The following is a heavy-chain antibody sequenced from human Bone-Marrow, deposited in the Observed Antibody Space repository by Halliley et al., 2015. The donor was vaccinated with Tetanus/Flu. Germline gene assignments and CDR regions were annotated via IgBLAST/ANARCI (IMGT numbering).Heavy chain of an antibody. Sequence: SLRLSCAASRFIFSSCAMHWVRQAPGKGLEWVAVIPYDGSNKYYADSVKGRFTISRDNSKNTLYLQINSLRAEDTAIYYCAKDWGFGDYIANWFDPWGQGTLVTVSS. CDR1: RFIFSSCA. CDR2: IPYDGSNK. CDR3: AKDWGFGDYIANWFDP. J-gene: IGHJ5*02. V-gene: IGHV3-30*18. D-gene: IGHD4-17*01.